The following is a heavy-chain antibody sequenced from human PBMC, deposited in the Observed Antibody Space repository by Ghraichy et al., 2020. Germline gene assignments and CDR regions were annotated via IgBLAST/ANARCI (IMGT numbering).Heavy chain of an antibody. D-gene: IGHD3-9*01. J-gene: IGHJ4*02. Sequence: GASLRLSCAASGFTFDDYAMHWVRQAPGKGLEWVSGISWNSGSIGYADSVKGRFTISRDNAKNSLYLQMNSLRAEDTALYYCAKSHYDILTGYCDYWGQGTLVTVSS. V-gene: IGHV3-9*01. CDR3: AKSHYDILTGYCDY. CDR2: ISWNSGSI. CDR1: GFTFDDYA.